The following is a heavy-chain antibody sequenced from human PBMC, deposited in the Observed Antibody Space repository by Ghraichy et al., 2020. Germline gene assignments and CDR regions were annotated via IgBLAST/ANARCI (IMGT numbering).Heavy chain of an antibody. CDR3: ATDAWGRLPNNAFNN. D-gene: IGHD1-26*01. J-gene: IGHJ3*02. CDR1: PDTFSDYG. Sequence: ASVKVSCKASPDTFSDYGISWVRQAPGQGLEWLGWISSYNGKTNYAKKVQGRVFMTTDTSTGIAYMELRSLTSDDTAVYYCATDAWGRLPNNAFNNWGQGTMVTVSS. CDR2: ISSYNGKT. V-gene: IGHV1-18*01.